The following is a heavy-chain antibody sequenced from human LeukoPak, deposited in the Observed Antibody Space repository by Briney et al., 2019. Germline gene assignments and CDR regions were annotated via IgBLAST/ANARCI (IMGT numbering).Heavy chain of an antibody. CDR3: ARDEAMITFGGVTRFYYMDV. Sequence: ASVKVSCKASGYTFTSYGISWVRQAPGQGLEWMGWISAYNGNTNYAQKLQGRVTMTTDTSTSTAYMELRSLRSDDTAVYYCARDEAMITFGGVTRFYYMDVWGKGTTVTISS. D-gene: IGHD3-16*01. CDR2: ISAYNGNT. V-gene: IGHV1-18*01. J-gene: IGHJ6*03. CDR1: GYTFTSYG.